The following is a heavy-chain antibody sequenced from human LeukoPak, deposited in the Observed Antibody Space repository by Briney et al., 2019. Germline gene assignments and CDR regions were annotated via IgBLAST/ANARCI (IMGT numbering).Heavy chain of an antibody. V-gene: IGHV4-39*01. Sequence: ASETLSLTCVVSGGSISSTSYYWGWIRQPPGKGLEWIGSIYYSGSTYYNPSLKSRVTISVDTSKNQFSLKLSSVTAADTAVYYCARHSVRYFDWLSILGYFDNWGQGTLVTVSS. CDR3: ARHSVRYFDWLSILGYFDN. CDR2: IYYSGST. D-gene: IGHD3-9*01. J-gene: IGHJ4*02. CDR1: GGSISSTSYY.